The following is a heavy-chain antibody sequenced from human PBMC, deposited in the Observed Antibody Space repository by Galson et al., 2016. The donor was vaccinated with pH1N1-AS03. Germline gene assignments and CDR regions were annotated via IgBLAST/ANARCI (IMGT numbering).Heavy chain of an antibody. D-gene: IGHD3-10*01. J-gene: IGHJ4*02. Sequence: SLRLSCAASGFVFSSSAIPWVRQSPGKGLVWVAFIRYDETIKNYADSVKGRFTISRDNPKNTVYLEMNSLRPEDTAVYHCVKGGGYSHGFMEYYFDSWGQGTLVTVSS. CDR1: GFVFSSSA. CDR3: VKGGGYSHGFMEYYFDS. CDR2: IRYDETIK. V-gene: IGHV3-30*02.